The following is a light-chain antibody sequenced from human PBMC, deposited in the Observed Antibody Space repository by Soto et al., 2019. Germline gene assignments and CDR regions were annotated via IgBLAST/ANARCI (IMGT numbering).Light chain of an antibody. CDR1: QSVSSSY. V-gene: IGKV3-20*01. Sequence: EIVMTQSPGTLSSSPGERATLSCRASQSVSSSYFAWYQQKPGQAPRLLIYGASSRATGIPDRFSGSGSGTDFTLTISRLEPEDFAVYYCQQYGSSPLTFGGGTKVEIK. J-gene: IGKJ4*01. CDR3: QQYGSSPLT. CDR2: GAS.